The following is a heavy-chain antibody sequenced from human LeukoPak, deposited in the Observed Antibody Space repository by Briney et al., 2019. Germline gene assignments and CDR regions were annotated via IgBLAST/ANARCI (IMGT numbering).Heavy chain of an antibody. D-gene: IGHD3-10*01. CDR3: ARSSMVRGVIIPWFDP. J-gene: IGHJ5*02. CDR2: IYYSGST. Sequence: PSETLSLTCTVSGGSVSSGSYYWSWIRQPPGKGLEWIGYIYYSGSTNYNPSLKGQVTISVDKSKNQFSLKLSSVTAADTAVYYCARSSMVRGVIIPWFDPWGQGTLVTVSS. CDR1: GGSVSSGSYY. V-gene: IGHV4-61*01.